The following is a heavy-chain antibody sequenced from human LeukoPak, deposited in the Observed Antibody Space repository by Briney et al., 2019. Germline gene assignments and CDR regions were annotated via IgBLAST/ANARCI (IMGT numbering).Heavy chain of an antibody. CDR1: SGSISSYY. V-gene: IGHV4-59*01. CDR3: ARTTEGGYTYDYFYYYYMDV. Sequence: SETLSLTCTVSSGSISSYYWSWIRQPPGKGLEWIGYIYYSGSTNYNPSLKSRVTMSVDMSKNQFSLKLRSVTAADTAVYYCARTTEGGYTYDYFYYYYMDVWGKGTTVTISS. CDR2: IYYSGST. J-gene: IGHJ6*03. D-gene: IGHD5-18*01.